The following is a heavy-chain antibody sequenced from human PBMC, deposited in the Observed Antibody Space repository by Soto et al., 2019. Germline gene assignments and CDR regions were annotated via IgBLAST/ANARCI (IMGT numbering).Heavy chain of an antibody. CDR1: GGSLSYNV. CDR3: ASFSRGTWRCFTAD. Sequence: QVQLVQSGAEVQKPGSSVKVSCKASGGSLSYNVISWVRQVPGQGLEWMGGVIPFSGTTTYAQKFQDRVTITADESASSAHMDLRSLTSEDTAVYFCASFSRGTWRCFTADWGQGTPVAVSS. D-gene: IGHD2-8*02. CDR2: VIPFSGTT. V-gene: IGHV1-69*12. J-gene: IGHJ4*02.